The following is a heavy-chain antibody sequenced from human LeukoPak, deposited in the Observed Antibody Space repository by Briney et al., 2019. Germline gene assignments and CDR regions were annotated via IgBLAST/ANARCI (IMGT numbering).Heavy chain of an antibody. D-gene: IGHD3-3*01. J-gene: IGHJ6*03. CDR1: GYTFTGYY. CDR3: ARDSYDFWSGYPPPAYYYYMDV. Sequence: ASVKVSCKASGYTFTGYYMHWVRQAPGQGLEWMGWINPNIGGTNYAQKFQGRVTMTRDTSISTAYMELSRLRSDDTAVYYCARDSYDFWSGYPPPAYYYYMDVWGKGTTVTVSS. V-gene: IGHV1-2*02. CDR2: INPNIGGT.